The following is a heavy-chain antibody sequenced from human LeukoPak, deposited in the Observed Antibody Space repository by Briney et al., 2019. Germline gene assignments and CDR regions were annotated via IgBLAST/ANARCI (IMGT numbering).Heavy chain of an antibody. V-gene: IGHV4-39*01. D-gene: IGHD3-22*01. CDR1: GGSISSSSYY. Sequence: PSETLSLSCTVSGGSISSSSYYWGWIRQPPGKGLEWIGIIYYSGSTYYNPSLKSRVTISVDTSKNQFSLKMSSVTAADTAVYYCARRRDYYDSGVYKGPFFDYWGQGPLVTVSS. J-gene: IGHJ4*02. CDR2: IYYSGST. CDR3: ARRRDYYDSGVYKGPFFDY.